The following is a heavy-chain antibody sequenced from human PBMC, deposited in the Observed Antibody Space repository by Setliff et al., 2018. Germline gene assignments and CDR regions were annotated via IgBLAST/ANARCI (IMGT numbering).Heavy chain of an antibody. CDR3: ATKGHQLVRFQWFDP. CDR1: DGSSSSRY. D-gene: IGHD6-13*01. Sequence: SETLSLTCTVSDGSSSSRYWSWIRQSPGKGLEWIGSAYYSGSTYYNPSLESRVTISVDTSKNQFSLRLTSVSAADTAVYYCATKGHQLVRFQWFDPWGQGTLVTVSS. J-gene: IGHJ5*02. CDR2: AYYSGST. V-gene: IGHV4-59*04.